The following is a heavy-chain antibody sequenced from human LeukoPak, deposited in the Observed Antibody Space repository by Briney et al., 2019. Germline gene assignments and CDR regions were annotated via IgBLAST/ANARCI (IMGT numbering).Heavy chain of an antibody. J-gene: IGHJ4*02. V-gene: IGHV3-66*01. CDR1: GFTVSSNY. CDR2: IYSGGST. D-gene: IGHD3-22*01. Sequence: GGSLRLSCAASGFTVSSNYMTWVRQAPGKGLEWVSVIYSGGSTYYADSVKGRFTISRDDSKNTLYLQMNSLRAEDTAVYYYARDDTMIAGNDYWGQGTLVTVSS. CDR3: ARDDTMIAGNDY.